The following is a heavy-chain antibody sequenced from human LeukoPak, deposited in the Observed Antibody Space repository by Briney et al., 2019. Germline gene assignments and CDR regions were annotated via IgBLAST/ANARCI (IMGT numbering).Heavy chain of an antibody. CDR3: ARGFYDSSGYYLHLIDY. V-gene: IGHV4-39*01. J-gene: IGHJ4*02. CDR1: GGSISSSSYY. CDR2: IYYSGST. D-gene: IGHD3-22*01. Sequence: SETLSLTCTVSGGSISSSSYYWGWIRQPPGKGLEWIGSIYYSGSTYYNPSLKSRVTISVDTSKNQFSLKLSSVTAADTAVYYCARGFYDSSGYYLHLIDYWGQGTLVTVSS.